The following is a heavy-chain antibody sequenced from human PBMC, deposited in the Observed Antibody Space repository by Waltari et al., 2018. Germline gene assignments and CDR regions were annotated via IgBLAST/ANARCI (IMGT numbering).Heavy chain of an antibody. CDR3: ARDLDNWNDVGALGY. J-gene: IGHJ4*02. D-gene: IGHD1-1*01. CDR2: INPNSGGT. V-gene: IGHV1-2*06. Sequence: QVQLVQSGAEVKKPGASVKVSCKASGYTFTGYYMHWVRQAPGQGLEWMGRINPNSGGTNYAQKFQGRVTMTRDTSISTAYMELSRLRSDDTAVYYCARDLDNWNDVGALGYWGQGTLVTVSS. CDR1: GYTFTGYY.